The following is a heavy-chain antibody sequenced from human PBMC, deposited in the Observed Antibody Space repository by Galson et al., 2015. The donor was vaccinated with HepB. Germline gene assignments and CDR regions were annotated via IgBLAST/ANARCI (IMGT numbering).Heavy chain of an antibody. J-gene: IGHJ5*02. CDR2: INPNSGGT. CDR1: GYTFTGYY. D-gene: IGHD6-13*01. CDR3: ARDHTNPHIAAAGYNWFDP. V-gene: IGHV1-2*02. Sequence: SVKVSCKASGYTFTGYYMHWVRQAPGQGLEWMGWINPNSGGTNYAQKFQGRVTMTRDTSISTAYMELSRLRSDDTAVYYCARDHTNPHIAAAGYNWFDPWGQGTLVTVSS.